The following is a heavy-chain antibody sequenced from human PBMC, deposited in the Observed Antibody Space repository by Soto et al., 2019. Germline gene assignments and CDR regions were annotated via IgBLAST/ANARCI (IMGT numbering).Heavy chain of an antibody. J-gene: IGHJ4*02. Sequence: GGSLRLSCAASGFTFSSYSMNWVRQAPGKGLEWVSSISSSSYIYYADSVKGRFTISRDNAKNSLYLQMNSLRAEDTAVYYCARTNYDYVWGSYRSPSDYWGQGTLVTVSS. V-gene: IGHV3-21*01. D-gene: IGHD3-16*02. CDR3: ARTNYDYVWGSYRSPSDY. CDR2: ISSSSYI. CDR1: GFTFSSYS.